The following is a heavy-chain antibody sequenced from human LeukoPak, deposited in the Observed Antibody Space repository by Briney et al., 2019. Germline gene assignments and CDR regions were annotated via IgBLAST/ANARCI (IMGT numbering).Heavy chain of an antibody. Sequence: KIGESLKISCKGSGYSFTSYWIGWVRQMPGKGLEWMGIIYPGDSDTGYSPSFQGQVTISADKSISTAYLQWSSLKASDTAMYYCARPSMVRGATSLYWYFDLWGRGTLVTVSS. V-gene: IGHV5-51*01. CDR3: ARPSMVRGATSLYWYFDL. J-gene: IGHJ2*01. D-gene: IGHD3-10*01. CDR1: GYSFTSYW. CDR2: IYPGDSDT.